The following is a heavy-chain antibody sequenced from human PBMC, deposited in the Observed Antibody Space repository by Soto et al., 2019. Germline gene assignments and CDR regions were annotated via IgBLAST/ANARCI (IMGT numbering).Heavy chain of an antibody. CDR1: GFTFSSYG. J-gene: IGHJ4*02. Sequence: QVQLVESGGGVVQPGRSLRLSCAASGFTFSSYGMHWVRQAPGKGLEWVAVIWYDGSNKYYADSVKGRFTISRDNSKNTLYLQMNSLRAEDTAVYYCARDRRSQWLRAPSCTEIDYWGQGTLVTVSS. D-gene: IGHD5-12*01. CDR2: IWYDGSNK. V-gene: IGHV3-33*01. CDR3: ARDRRSQWLRAPSCTEIDY.